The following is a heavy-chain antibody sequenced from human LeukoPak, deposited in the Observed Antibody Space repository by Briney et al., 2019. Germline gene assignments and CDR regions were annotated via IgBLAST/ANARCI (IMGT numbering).Heavy chain of an antibody. Sequence: ASVKGSCKASGYTFTSYDINWVRQATGQGLEWMGWMNPNSGNTGYAQKFQGRVTMTRNTSISTAYMELSSLRSEDTAVYYCAREEDSSGYTTIDYWGQGTLVTVSS. CDR2: MNPNSGNT. V-gene: IGHV1-8*01. CDR1: GYTFTSYD. D-gene: IGHD3-22*01. CDR3: AREEDSSGYTTIDY. J-gene: IGHJ4*02.